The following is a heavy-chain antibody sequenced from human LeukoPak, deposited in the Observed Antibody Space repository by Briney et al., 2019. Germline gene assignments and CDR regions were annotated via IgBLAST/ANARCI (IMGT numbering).Heavy chain of an antibody. J-gene: IGHJ6*02. CDR1: GGTFSSYA. V-gene: IGHV1-69*04. D-gene: IGHD3-22*01. Sequence: SVKVSCKASGGTFSSYAISWVRQAPGQGLEWMGRIIPILGIANYAQKFQGRVTITADKSTSTAYMELSSLRSEDTAVYYCARLVLVGSSGYYDPDGMDVWGQGTTVTASS. CDR2: IIPILGIA. CDR3: ARLVLVGSSGYYDPDGMDV.